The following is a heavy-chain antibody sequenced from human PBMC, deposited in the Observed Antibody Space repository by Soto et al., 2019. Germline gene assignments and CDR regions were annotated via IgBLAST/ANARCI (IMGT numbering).Heavy chain of an antibody. CDR3: AKDLSRVYSSSPPPYYYYGMDV. Sequence: PGGSLRLSCAASGFTFSSYGMHWVRQAPGKGLEWVAVISYDGSNKYYADSVKGRFTISRDNSKNTLYLQMNSLRAEDTAVYYCAKDLSRVYSSSPPPYYYYGMDVWGQGTLVTVSS. CDR1: GFTFSSYG. CDR2: ISYDGSNK. D-gene: IGHD6-13*01. J-gene: IGHJ6*02. V-gene: IGHV3-30*18.